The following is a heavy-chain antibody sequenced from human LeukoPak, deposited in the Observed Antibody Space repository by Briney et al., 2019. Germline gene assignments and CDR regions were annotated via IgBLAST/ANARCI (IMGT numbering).Heavy chain of an antibody. Sequence: SQTLSLTCTVSGGSISSGDYYWSWIRQPPGKGLEWIGYIYYSGSTYYNPSLKSRVTISVDTSKNQFSLKLGSVTAADTAVYYCARDRDYCSSTSCPPDPWGQGTLVTVSS. CDR1: GGSISSGDYY. CDR3: ARDRDYCSSTSCPPDP. CDR2: IYYSGST. J-gene: IGHJ5*02. V-gene: IGHV4-30-4*08. D-gene: IGHD2-2*01.